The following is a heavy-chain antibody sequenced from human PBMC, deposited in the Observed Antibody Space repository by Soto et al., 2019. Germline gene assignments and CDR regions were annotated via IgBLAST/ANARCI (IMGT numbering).Heavy chain of an antibody. V-gene: IGHV3-15*01. Sequence: PGGSLRLSCAASGFTFSNAWMSWVRQAPGKXLEWVGRIKSKTDGGTTDYAAPVKGRFTISRDDSKNTLYLQMNSLKTEDTAVYYCTTTPYYYDSSGYFNDAFDIWGQGTMVTVSS. CDR2: IKSKTDGGTT. CDR1: GFTFSNAW. J-gene: IGHJ3*02. D-gene: IGHD3-22*01. CDR3: TTTPYYYDSSGYFNDAFDI.